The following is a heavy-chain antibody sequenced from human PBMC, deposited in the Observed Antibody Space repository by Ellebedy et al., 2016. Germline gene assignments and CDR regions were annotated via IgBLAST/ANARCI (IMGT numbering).Heavy chain of an antibody. CDR3: AKWNGGWYAFEV. D-gene: IGHD6-19*01. J-gene: IGHJ3*01. CDR1: GDSIRSYY. V-gene: IGHV4-59*01. CDR2: LHHSGSA. Sequence: SETLSLTCAVSGDSIRSYYWNWIRQPPGKGLEWIGYLHHSGSASYNPSLESRVTTSVDTSKSQFSLRLTSVTAADTAVYYCAKWNGGWYAFEVWGQGTMVTVSS.